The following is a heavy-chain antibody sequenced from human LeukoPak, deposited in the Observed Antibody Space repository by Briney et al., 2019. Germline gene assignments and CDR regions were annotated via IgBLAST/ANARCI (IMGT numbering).Heavy chain of an antibody. CDR1: GFTFSTYW. J-gene: IGHJ3*02. CDR2: VKQDGSGN. Sequence: GGSLTLSCAASGFTFSTYWMDWVRQAPGKGPEWVANVKQDGSGNYNVDSVRGRFTISRDNARNSLYLEMNSLRVEDTAVYYCARDWGDESRGQFDAFDIWGQGTRVTVSS. CDR3: ARDWGDESRGQFDAFDI. V-gene: IGHV3-7*04. D-gene: IGHD3-16*01.